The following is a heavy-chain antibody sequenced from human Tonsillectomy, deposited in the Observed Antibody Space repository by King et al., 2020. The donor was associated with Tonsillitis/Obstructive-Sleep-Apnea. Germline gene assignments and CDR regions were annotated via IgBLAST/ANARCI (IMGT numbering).Heavy chain of an antibody. CDR2: IYWDDDK. CDR1: GFSLSTSGVG. V-gene: IGHV2-5*02. Sequence: LTLKESGPTLVKPTQTLTLTCTFSGFSLSTSGVGVGWLRQPPGKALEWLAIIYWDDDKRYSPSLKRRLTITKDTSKNQVVLTMTNMDPVDIATYYCARILWTDAFDIWGQGTVVIVSS. J-gene: IGHJ3*02. CDR3: ARILWTDAFDI. D-gene: IGHD3-10*01.